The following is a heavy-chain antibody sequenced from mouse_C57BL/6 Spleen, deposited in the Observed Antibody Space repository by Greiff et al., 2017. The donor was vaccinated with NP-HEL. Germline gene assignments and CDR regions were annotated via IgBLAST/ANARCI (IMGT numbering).Heavy chain of an antibody. CDR3: ATPGSSYGY. D-gene: IGHD1-1*01. J-gene: IGHJ2*01. Sequence: DVMLVESGGGLVKPGGSLKLSCAASGFTFSDYGMHWVRQAPEKGLEWVAYISSGSSTIYYADTVKGRVTISRDNAKHTLFLQMPSLRSEDTAMYYCATPGSSYGYWGQGTTLTVSS. CDR2: ISSGSSTI. CDR1: GFTFSDYG. V-gene: IGHV5-17*01.